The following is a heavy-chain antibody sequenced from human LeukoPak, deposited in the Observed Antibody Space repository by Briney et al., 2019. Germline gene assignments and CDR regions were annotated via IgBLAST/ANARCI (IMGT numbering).Heavy chain of an antibody. CDR2: ISSSSSYI. J-gene: IGHJ5*02. D-gene: IGHD2-2*01. CDR1: GFTFSSYS. CDR3: ARAKGAYCSSTSCYGHWFDP. V-gene: IGHV3-21*01. Sequence: GGSLRLSCAASGFTFSSYSMNWVRQAPGKGLEWVSSISSSSSYIYYADSVKGRFTISRDNAKNSLYLQMNSLRAEDTAVYYCARAKGAYCSSTSCYGHWFDPWGQGTLVTVSS.